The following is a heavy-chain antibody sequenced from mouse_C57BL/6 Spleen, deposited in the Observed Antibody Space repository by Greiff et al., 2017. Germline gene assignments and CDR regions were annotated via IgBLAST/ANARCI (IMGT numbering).Heavy chain of an antibody. CDR1: GYSITSGYY. CDR3: ARLYVVYYGFAY. J-gene: IGHJ3*01. D-gene: IGHD2-3*01. Sequence: EVQLVESGPGLVKPSQSLSLTCSVTGYSITSGYYWNWIRQFPGNKLEWMGYISYDGSNNYKPSLKNRISITRDTSKNQFFLKLNSVTTEDTTTYYCARLYVVYYGFAYWGQGTLVTVSA. CDR2: ISYDGSN. V-gene: IGHV3-6*01.